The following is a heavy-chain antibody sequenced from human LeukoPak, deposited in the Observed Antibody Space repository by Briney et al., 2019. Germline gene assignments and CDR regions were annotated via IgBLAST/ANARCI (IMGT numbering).Heavy chain of an antibody. CDR3: ARASGSGRSPFDY. CDR2: INPNSGGT. Sequence: ASVKVSCKASGYAFSAYYMHWVRQAPGQGLEWMGWINPNSGGTNYAQKFQGRVTMTRDTSISTAYMELSRLRSDDTAVYYCARASGSGRSPFDYWGQGTLVTVSS. V-gene: IGHV1-2*02. J-gene: IGHJ4*02. D-gene: IGHD3-3*01. CDR1: GYAFSAYY.